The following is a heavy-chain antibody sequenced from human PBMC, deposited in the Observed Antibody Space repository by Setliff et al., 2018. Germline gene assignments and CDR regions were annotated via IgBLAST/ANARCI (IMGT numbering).Heavy chain of an antibody. V-gene: IGHV4-61*09. J-gene: IGHJ4*02. CDR2: IDPSGNT. Sequence: SETLSLTCTVSGGSISSGSNYWSWIRQPAGRGLEWIGHIDPSGNTNYHPSLKSRVTISGDTSKNQFSLKLTSVTAADTAVHFCARSLGSGSYYNSRPFYSDYWGQGTLVTAPQ. CDR3: ARSLGSGSYYNSRPFYSDY. D-gene: IGHD3-10*01. CDR1: GGSISSGSNY.